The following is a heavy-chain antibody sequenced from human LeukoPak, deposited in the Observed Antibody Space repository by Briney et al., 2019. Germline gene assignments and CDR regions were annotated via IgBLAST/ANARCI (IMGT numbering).Heavy chain of an antibody. D-gene: IGHD2-15*01. CDR2: ISSSSSYI. CDR3: ARDLCSGGGCYSGADAFDI. Sequence: GGSLRLSCAASGFTFSSYSKNWVRQAPGKGLEWVSSISSSSSYIYYVDSVKGRFTVSRDNAKNSLYLQMNSLRAEDTAVYYCARDLCSGGGCYSGADAFDIWGQGTMITVSS. J-gene: IGHJ3*02. CDR1: GFTFSSYS. V-gene: IGHV3-21*01.